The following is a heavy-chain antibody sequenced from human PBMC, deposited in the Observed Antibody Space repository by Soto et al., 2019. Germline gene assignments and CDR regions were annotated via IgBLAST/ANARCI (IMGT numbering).Heavy chain of an antibody. Sequence: QVQLQQWGAGLLKPSEPLSLTCAVYGGSFSGYYWSWIRPPPGKGLECIGEINHSGSTNYNPSLKILAPISVETSKPQFTLKLSSVTAADTSVYYCGREWKGVVRGVIYYWGQGTLVTVSS. CDR3: GREWKGVVRGVIYY. J-gene: IGHJ4*02. CDR2: INHSGST. CDR1: GGSFSGYY. V-gene: IGHV4-34*01. D-gene: IGHD3-10*01.